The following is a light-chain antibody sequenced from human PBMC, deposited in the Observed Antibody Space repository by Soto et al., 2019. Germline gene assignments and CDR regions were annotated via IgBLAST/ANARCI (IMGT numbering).Light chain of an antibody. CDR1: QSISSW. CDR3: QQYKSGPT. J-gene: IGKJ1*01. Sequence: DIQMTQSPSTLSASVGDRVTITCRASQSISSWLAWYQQKPGKAPKLLIYKASSLESGVPSRFSGSGSGTEFTLTISSLQPDDFATYYCQQYKSGPTFGQGTKVDIK. V-gene: IGKV1-5*03. CDR2: KAS.